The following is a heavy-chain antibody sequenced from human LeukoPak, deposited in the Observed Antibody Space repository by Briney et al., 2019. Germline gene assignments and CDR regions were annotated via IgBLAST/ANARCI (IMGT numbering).Heavy chain of an antibody. Sequence: GGSLRLSCAASGFTFSSYWMSWVRQAPGKGLEWVANIKQDGSEKYYVDSVKGRFTISRDNAKNSLYLQMNSLRAEDTAVYYCARDGTHTAMVTRYYYMDVWGKGTTVTISS. CDR3: ARDGTHTAMVTRYYYMDV. J-gene: IGHJ6*03. D-gene: IGHD5-18*01. V-gene: IGHV3-7*01. CDR1: GFTFSSYW. CDR2: IKQDGSEK.